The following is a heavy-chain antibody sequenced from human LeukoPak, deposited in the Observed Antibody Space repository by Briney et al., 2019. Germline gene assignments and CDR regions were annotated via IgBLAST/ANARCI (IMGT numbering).Heavy chain of an antibody. CDR2: FDPEDGET. Sequence: GASVKVCCKVSGYTFTELSMHWVRQAPGPGLEWLGGFDPEDGETIYAQKFQGRVTMTEDTPTDTAYMELSSLRAEDTAVYYCATGASAALDYWGQGTLVTVSS. CDR3: ATGASAALDY. J-gene: IGHJ4*02. CDR1: GYTFTELS. D-gene: IGHD2-15*01. V-gene: IGHV1-24*01.